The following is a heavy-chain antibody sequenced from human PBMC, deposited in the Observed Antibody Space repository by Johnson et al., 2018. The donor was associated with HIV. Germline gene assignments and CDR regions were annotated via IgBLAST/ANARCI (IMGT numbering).Heavy chain of an antibody. Sequence: QMQLVESGGGLVKPGGSLRLSCAASRFIFSDYFMSWIRQAPGKGLEWVASISGSGSARYYADSVKGRFTISRDNARTSLYLQMNSLRAEDTAVYYCARDQGVRRVVVFDDACDVWGQGTMVTVSS. J-gene: IGHJ3*01. CDR2: ISGSGSAR. CDR1: RFIFSDYF. D-gene: IGHD2-15*01. CDR3: ARDQGVRRVVVFDDACDV. V-gene: IGHV3-11*04.